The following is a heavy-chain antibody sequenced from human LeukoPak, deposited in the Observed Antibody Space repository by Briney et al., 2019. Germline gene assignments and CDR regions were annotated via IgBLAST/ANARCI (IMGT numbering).Heavy chain of an antibody. CDR1: GYTFTGYY. V-gene: IGHV1-2*02. J-gene: IGHJ6*03. Sequence: ASVKVSCKASGYTFTGYYMHWVRQAPGQGLEWMGWINPNSGGTNYAQKFQGRVTMTRDTSISTAYMELSRLRSDDTAVYYCGRDGYSYGPGYYYYMDVWGKGTTITVSS. CDR3: GRDGYSYGPGYYYYMDV. D-gene: IGHD5-18*01. CDR2: INPNSGGT.